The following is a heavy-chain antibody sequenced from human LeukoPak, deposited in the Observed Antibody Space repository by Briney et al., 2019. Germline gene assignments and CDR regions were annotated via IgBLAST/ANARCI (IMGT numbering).Heavy chain of an antibody. Sequence: SETLSLTCAVYGGSFSGYYWSWIRQPPGKGLEWIGEINHSGSTNYNPSLKSRVTISVDTSKNQFSLKLSSVTAADTAVYYCASSGSYYAFDIWGQGTMVTVSS. V-gene: IGHV4-34*01. CDR2: INHSGST. J-gene: IGHJ3*02. CDR3: ASSGSYYAFDI. CDR1: GGSFSGYY. D-gene: IGHD1-26*01.